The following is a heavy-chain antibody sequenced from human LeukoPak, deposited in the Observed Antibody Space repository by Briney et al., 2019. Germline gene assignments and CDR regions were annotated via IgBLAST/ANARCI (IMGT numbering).Heavy chain of an antibody. J-gene: IGHJ4*02. CDR3: ARDAWIVGALDY. CDR1: GGTFSSYT. Sequence: EASVKVSCKASGGTFSSYTISWVRQAPGQGLEWMGRIIPILGIANYAQKFQGRVTITADKSTSTAYMELSSLRSEDTAVYYCARDAWIVGALDYWGQGTLVTVSS. D-gene: IGHD1-26*01. CDR2: IIPILGIA. V-gene: IGHV1-69*04.